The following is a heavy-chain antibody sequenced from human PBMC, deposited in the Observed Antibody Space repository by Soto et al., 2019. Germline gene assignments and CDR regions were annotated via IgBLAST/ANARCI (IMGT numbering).Heavy chain of an antibody. CDR2: ISSSGSTI. J-gene: IGHJ5*02. V-gene: IGHV3-48*03. Sequence: GGSLRLSCAASGFTFSSYEMNWVRQAPGKGLEWVSFISSSGSTIYYADSVKGRFTISRDNAKNSLYLQMNSLRAEDTATYYCAKNRGPLGGWFDPWGQGALVTVSS. CDR1: GFTFSSYE. CDR3: AKNRGPLGGWFDP. D-gene: IGHD2-15*01.